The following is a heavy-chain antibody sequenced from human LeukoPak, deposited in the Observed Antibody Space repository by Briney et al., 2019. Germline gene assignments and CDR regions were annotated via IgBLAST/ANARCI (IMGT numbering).Heavy chain of an antibody. V-gene: IGHV4-30-4*01. Sequence: SQTLSLTCTVSGVSISSGDYHWSWIRQPPGKVLEWIGYVYHSGSTYYSLHLRHRVTLSVDTSKNQFTLKLSSVIDADTAVYYSARAHCSPSVRLFDSWGQGTLVTVSS. D-gene: IGHD3-10*01. J-gene: IGHJ4*02. CDR1: GVSISSGDYH. CDR2: VYHSGST. CDR3: ARAHCSPSVRLFDS.